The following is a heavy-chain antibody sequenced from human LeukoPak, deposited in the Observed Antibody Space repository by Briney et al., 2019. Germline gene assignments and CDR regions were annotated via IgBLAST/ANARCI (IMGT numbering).Heavy chain of an antibody. CDR3: ARVSYDRGYYYYYYMDV. J-gene: IGHJ6*03. CDR2: INHSGST. CDR1: GGSFSGYY. D-gene: IGHD3-22*01. V-gene: IGHV4-34*01. Sequence: SETLSLTCAVYGGSFSGYYWSWIRQPPGKGLEWIGEINHSGSTNYNPSLKSRVTISVDTSKNQFSLNLSSVTAADTAVYYCARVSYDRGYYYYYYMDVWGKGTTVTVSS.